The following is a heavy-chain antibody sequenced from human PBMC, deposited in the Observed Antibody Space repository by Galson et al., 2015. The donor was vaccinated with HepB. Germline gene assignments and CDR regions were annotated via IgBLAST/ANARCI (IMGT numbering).Heavy chain of an antibody. D-gene: IGHD3-3*02. CDR3: ARVLGFAFTELPPDY. J-gene: IGHJ4*02. CDR1: GFTFSSYW. V-gene: IGHV3-7*03. CDR2: IKQDGSEK. Sequence: SLRLSCAASGFTFSSYWMSWVRQAPGKGLEWVANIKQDGSEKYYVDSVKGRFTISRDNAKNSLYLQMNSLRAEDTAVYYCARVLGFAFTELPPDYWGQGTLVTVSS.